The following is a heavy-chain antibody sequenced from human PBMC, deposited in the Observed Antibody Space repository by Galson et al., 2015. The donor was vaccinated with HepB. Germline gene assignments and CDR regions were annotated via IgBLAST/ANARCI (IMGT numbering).Heavy chain of an antibody. J-gene: IGHJ2*01. V-gene: IGHV1-18*04. CDR3: ARTYYYDSSGYWDL. D-gene: IGHD3-22*01. CDR2: ISAYNGNT. CDR1: GYTFTSYG. Sequence: SVKVSCKASGYTFTSYGISWVRQAPGQGLEWMGWISAYNGNTNYAQKLQGRVTMTTDTSTSTAYMELRSLRSDDTAVYYCARTYYYDSSGYWDLWGRGTLVTVSS.